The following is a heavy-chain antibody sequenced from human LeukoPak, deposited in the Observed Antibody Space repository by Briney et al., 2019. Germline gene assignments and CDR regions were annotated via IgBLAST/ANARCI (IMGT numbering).Heavy chain of an antibody. Sequence: PSETLSLTCVVSGDSFSSHYWTWIRQSPGEGLEWIGYISYIGSTNYNPSLKSRVTISIDTSRNQFSLKLRSVTAADTAVYYCARDLVTVTKGFDVWGQGTMVSVSS. D-gene: IGHD4-17*01. J-gene: IGHJ3*01. CDR2: ISYIGST. V-gene: IGHV4-59*11. CDR1: GDSFSSHY. CDR3: ARDLVTVTKGFDV.